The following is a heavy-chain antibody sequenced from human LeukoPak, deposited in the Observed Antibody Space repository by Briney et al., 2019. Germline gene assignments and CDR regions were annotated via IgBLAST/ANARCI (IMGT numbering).Heavy chain of an antibody. D-gene: IGHD3-9*01. J-gene: IGHJ6*03. V-gene: IGHV4-34*01. CDR2: INHSGST. CDR1: GGSFSGYY. CDR3: ARDNYDILTGYLNMDV. Sequence: PSETLSLTCAVYGGSFSGYYWSWIRQPPGKGLEWIGEINHSGSTNYNPSLKSRVTISVDTSKNQFSLKLSSVTAADTAVYYCARDNYDILTGYLNMDVWGKGTTVTVSS.